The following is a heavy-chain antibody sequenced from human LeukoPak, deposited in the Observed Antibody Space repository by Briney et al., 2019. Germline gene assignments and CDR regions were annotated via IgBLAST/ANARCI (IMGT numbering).Heavy chain of an antibody. CDR3: ARAINYGSGSADY. CDR2: IYSGGST. J-gene: IGHJ4*02. D-gene: IGHD3-10*01. CDR1: GFTVSSNY. Sequence: PGGSLRLSCAASGFTVSSNYMSWVRQAPGKGLEWVSVIYSGGSTYYADSVKGRFTISRDNSKNTLYLQMNSLRAEDTAVYYCARAINYGSGSADYWGQGTRVTVSS. V-gene: IGHV3-53*01.